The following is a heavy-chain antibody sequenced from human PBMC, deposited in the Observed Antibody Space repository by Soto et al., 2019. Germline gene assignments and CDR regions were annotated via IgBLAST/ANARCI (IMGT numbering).Heavy chain of an antibody. Sequence: QVQLQESGPGLVKPSETLSLTCTVSGGSISSDYWTWIRQPPGERLEWIGYIYYNGNTNYNSSLKSRVTISIDTSKNQFSLKLISVTAADTAVYFCARLAYTSGFTFDYWGRGTLVTVSS. J-gene: IGHJ4*02. CDR3: ARLAYTSGFTFDY. D-gene: IGHD5-18*01. CDR2: IYYNGNT. CDR1: GGSISSDY. V-gene: IGHV4-59*01.